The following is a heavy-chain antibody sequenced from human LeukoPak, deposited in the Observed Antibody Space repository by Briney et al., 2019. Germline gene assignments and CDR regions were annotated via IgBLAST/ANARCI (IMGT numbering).Heavy chain of an antibody. V-gene: IGHV3-11*01. J-gene: IGHJ4*02. D-gene: IGHD3-10*01. Sequence: GGSLRLSCTASGFTFSDYYMSWIRQAPGKGLEWVSYVSQSGSTIYYADSVKGRFTISRDNGKNSLYLQMNSLRAEDTGMYYCAREGHTYGSDYWGQGTLVTVSP. CDR3: AREGHTYGSDY. CDR2: VSQSGSTI. CDR1: GFTFSDYY.